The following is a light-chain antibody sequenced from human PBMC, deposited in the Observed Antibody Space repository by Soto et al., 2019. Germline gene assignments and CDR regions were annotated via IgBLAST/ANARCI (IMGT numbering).Light chain of an antibody. CDR3: QTWGTGIQV. CDR1: SLHSSYA. V-gene: IGLV4-69*01. J-gene: IGLJ2*01. CDR2: LNSDGSH. Sequence: QLVLTQSPSTSASLGASVKLTCTLSSLHSSYAIAWHQQQPEKGPRYLMKLNSDGSHSKGDGIPDRFSGSSSGAERYLTISSLQSEDEADYYCQTWGTGIQVFGGGTKLTVL.